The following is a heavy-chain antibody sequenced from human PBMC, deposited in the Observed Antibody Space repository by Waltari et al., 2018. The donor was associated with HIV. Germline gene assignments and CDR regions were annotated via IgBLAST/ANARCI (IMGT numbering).Heavy chain of an antibody. CDR1: GSIFSNYA. CDR2: MSASGGTT. J-gene: IGHJ5*02. V-gene: IGHV3-23*01. Sequence: EVQLLESGGNLVQPGGSLRLSCAASGSIFSNYAMNWVRQAPGKGLAWVSSMSASGGTTFYADSVKGRFAISRDNSKNTLYLQMYSLRADDTAIYYCANSQGDWDSGTYRNWFDPWGQGTLVTVSS. CDR3: ANSQGDWDSGTYRNWFDP. D-gene: IGHD3-3*01.